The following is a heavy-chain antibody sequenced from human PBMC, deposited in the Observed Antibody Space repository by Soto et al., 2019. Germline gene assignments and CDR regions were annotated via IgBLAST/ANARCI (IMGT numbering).Heavy chain of an antibody. Sequence: QVQLQESGPGLVKPSQTLSLTCTVSGGSISSGDYYWSWIRQPPGKGLEWIGYRYYSGSTYYNPALKSRVTISVATSKNQFSLKLSSVTGADTAVYYCARWLGYGPHLDYWGQGTRVTVPS. CDR1: GGSISSGDYY. V-gene: IGHV4-30-4*01. CDR2: RYYSGST. J-gene: IGHJ4*02. CDR3: ARWLGYGPHLDY. D-gene: IGHD5-12*01.